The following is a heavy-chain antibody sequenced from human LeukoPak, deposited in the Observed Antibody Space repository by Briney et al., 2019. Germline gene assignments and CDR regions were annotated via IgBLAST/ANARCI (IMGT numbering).Heavy chain of an antibody. CDR1: NGSVGSNF. D-gene: IGHD5-12*01. V-gene: IGHV4-4*07. CDR2: IHTSGTT. Sequence: SETLSLTCTVSNGSVGSNFWTYMRQPAGQGLEWIGRIHTSGTTNYNPSLKSRVTMSVDTSRNQFSLELSSVTAADTAVYYCAREETTRSLRAFDCWGQGTLVTVSS. J-gene: IGHJ4*02. CDR3: AREETTRSLRAFDC.